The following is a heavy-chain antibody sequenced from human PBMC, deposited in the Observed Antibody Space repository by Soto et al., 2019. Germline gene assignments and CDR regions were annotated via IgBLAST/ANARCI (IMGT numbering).Heavy chain of an antibody. Sequence: ASVKVSCKASGYMFTKSAMHWVRQAPGQRLEWMGWISGDSGNTKYSPKLQDSVTITRDTSASTAYMELSSLRSEDTALYYCARDGVAAGNINFDYWGQGTLVTVSS. CDR1: GYMFTKSA. V-gene: IGHV1-3*01. J-gene: IGHJ4*01. D-gene: IGHD6-19*01. CDR3: ARDGVAAGNINFDY. CDR2: ISGDSGNT.